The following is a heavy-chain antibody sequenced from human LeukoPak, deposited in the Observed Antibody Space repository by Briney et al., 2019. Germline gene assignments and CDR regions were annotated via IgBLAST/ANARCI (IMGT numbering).Heavy chain of an antibody. CDR2: ISYDGSNK. V-gene: IGHV3-30-3*01. Sequence: PGGSLRLSCAASGFTFSSYAMHWVRQAPGKGLEWVAVISYDGSNKYYADSVKGRFTISRDNSKNTPYLQMNSLRAEDTAVYYCARGPYYYDSSGSSRYWGQGTLVTVSS. J-gene: IGHJ4*02. CDR1: GFTFSSYA. D-gene: IGHD3-22*01. CDR3: ARGPYYYDSSGSSRY.